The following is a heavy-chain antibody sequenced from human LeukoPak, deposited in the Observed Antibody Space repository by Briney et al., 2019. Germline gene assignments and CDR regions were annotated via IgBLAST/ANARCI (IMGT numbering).Heavy chain of an antibody. CDR2: ISGSGGST. J-gene: IGHJ4*02. Sequence: PGGSLRLSCAASGFTFSSYSMSWVSQAPGKGLEWVSAISGSGGSTYYADSVKGRFTISRDNSKNTLYLQMNSLRAEDTAVYYCAKVQQQLIDYWGQGTLVTVSS. V-gene: IGHV3-23*01. CDR1: GFTFSSYS. D-gene: IGHD6-13*01. CDR3: AKVQQQLIDY.